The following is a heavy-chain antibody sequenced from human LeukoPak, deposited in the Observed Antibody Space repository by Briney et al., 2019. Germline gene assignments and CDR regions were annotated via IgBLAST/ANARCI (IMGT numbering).Heavy chain of an antibody. Sequence: GGSLRLSCAASGFIFRNYWMTWVRQAPGKGLDWVANIKQDGSEKYYVDSVKGRITISRDNPKNSLYLQMNSLRAEDTAVYYCARDLGQYYDTSDNWFDPWGQGTLVTVSS. J-gene: IGHJ5*02. CDR3: ARDLGQYYDTSDNWFDP. CDR1: GFIFRNYW. CDR2: IKQDGSEK. D-gene: IGHD3-22*01. V-gene: IGHV3-7*01.